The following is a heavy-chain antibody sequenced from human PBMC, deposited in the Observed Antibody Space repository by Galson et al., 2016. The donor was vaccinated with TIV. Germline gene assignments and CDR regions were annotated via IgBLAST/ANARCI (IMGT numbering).Heavy chain of an antibody. D-gene: IGHD1-1*01. CDR1: GLSVSINY. V-gene: IGHV3-66*02. Sequence: SLRLSCAASGLSVSINYMTWVRQAPGKGLEWVSLISDGGNTYYPDSVKGRFTIPRDNSKNTLYLQMNSLRVEDTAVYYCARDRILDATYYYYYYGMDVWGQGTAVTVSS. CDR2: ISDGGNT. J-gene: IGHJ6*02. CDR3: ARDRILDATYYYYYYGMDV.